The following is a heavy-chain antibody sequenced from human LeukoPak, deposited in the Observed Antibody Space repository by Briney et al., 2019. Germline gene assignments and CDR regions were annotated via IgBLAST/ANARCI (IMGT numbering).Heavy chain of an antibody. CDR3: ARETSQKGAHYMDV. CDR1: GGSFSGYY. J-gene: IGHJ6*03. D-gene: IGHD3-16*01. Sequence: SSETLSLTCAVYGGSFSGYYWSWIRQPPGKGLEWIGYIYYSGSTNYNPSLKSRVTISVDTSKNQFSLKLSSVTAADTAVYYCARETSQKGAHYMDVWGKGTTVTISS. V-gene: IGHV4-59*01. CDR2: IYYSGST.